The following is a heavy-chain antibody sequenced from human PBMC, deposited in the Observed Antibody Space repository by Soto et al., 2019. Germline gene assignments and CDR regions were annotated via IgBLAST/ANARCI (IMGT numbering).Heavy chain of an antibody. CDR2: LNPNSGNT. J-gene: IGHJ4*02. CDR3: ARGPATVVTPVDY. D-gene: IGHD4-17*01. CDR1: GYTFTSYD. V-gene: IGHV1-8*01. Sequence: ASVKVSCKASGYTFTSYDITWVRQATGQGLEWMGWLNPNSGNTGYAQKFQGRVTMTRNTSISTAYMELSSLRSEDTAVYYCARGPATVVTPVDYWGQGTLVTVSS.